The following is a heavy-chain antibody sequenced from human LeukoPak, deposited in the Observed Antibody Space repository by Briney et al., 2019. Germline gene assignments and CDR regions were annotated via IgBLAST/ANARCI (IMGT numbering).Heavy chain of an antibody. D-gene: IGHD1-20*01. V-gene: IGHV1-69*02. CDR2: IIPILGIA. CDR1: GGTCSSYT. Sequence: ASVKVSCKASGGTCSSYTISWVRQAPGQGLEWMGRIIPILGIANYAQKFQGRVTITADKSTSTAYMELSSLRSEDTAVYYCAREPHNWNYDYYGMDVWGQGTTVTVSS. J-gene: IGHJ6*02. CDR3: AREPHNWNYDYYGMDV.